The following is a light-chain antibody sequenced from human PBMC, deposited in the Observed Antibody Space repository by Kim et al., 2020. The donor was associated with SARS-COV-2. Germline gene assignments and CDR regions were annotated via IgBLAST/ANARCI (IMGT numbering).Light chain of an antibody. J-gene: IGLJ3*02. CDR1: SSNIGAGYD. Sequence: QSVLTQPPSVSGAPGQRVTISCTGSSSNIGAGYDVHWYQQLPGTAPKLLIYGNSNRPSGVPDRFSGSKSGTSASLAITGLQAEDEADYYCQSYDSSLRTPWVFGGGTKLTVL. V-gene: IGLV1-40*01. CDR3: QSYDSSLRTPWV. CDR2: GNS.